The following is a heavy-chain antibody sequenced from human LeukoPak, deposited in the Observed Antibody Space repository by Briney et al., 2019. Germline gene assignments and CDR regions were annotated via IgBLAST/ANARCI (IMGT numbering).Heavy chain of an antibody. J-gene: IGHJ3*02. Sequence: PSETLSLTCTVSGGSISSSSYYWGWIRQPPGKGLEWIGSIYHSGSTYYNPSLKSRVTISVDTSKNQFSLKLSSVTAADTAVYYCARDAGIAVAKAFDIWGQGTMVTVSS. V-gene: IGHV4-39*07. CDR2: IYHSGST. CDR3: ARDAGIAVAKAFDI. CDR1: GGSISSSSYY. D-gene: IGHD6-19*01.